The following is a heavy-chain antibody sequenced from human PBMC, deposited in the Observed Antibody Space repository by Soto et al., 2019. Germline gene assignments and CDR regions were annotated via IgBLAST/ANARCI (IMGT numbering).Heavy chain of an antibody. CDR3: ARGPVRGVTPFDC. D-gene: IGHD3-10*01. Sequence: SETLSLTCTVSGGSISSYYWSWIRQPPGKGLEWIGYIYYSGSTNYNPSLKSRVTISVDTSKNQFSLKLSSVTAADTAVYYCARGPVRGVTPFDCWGQGTLVTVSS. CDR1: GGSISSYY. V-gene: IGHV4-59*01. J-gene: IGHJ4*02. CDR2: IYYSGST.